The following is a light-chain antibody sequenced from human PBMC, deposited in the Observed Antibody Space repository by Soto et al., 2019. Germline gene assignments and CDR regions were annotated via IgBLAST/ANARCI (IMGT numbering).Light chain of an antibody. J-gene: IGKJ4*01. CDR1: QSISKY. Sequence: EIVLTQSPVTLSLSPGERATVSCRASQSISKYLAWYQQKSGQAPRLLIYDASNRASGIPARFTGSGSGTDFTLSISSLEPEDLAVYYCQQRSNWRGTFGGGTKVEIK. V-gene: IGKV3-11*01. CDR2: DAS. CDR3: QQRSNWRGT.